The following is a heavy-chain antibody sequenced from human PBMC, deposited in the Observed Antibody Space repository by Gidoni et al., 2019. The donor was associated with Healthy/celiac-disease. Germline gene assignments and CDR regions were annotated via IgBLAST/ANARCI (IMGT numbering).Heavy chain of an antibody. CDR2: ISAYNGNT. V-gene: IGHV1-18*01. J-gene: IGHJ4*02. CDR1: GYTVTSYG. CDR3: ARGPGETKWLWDFDY. Sequence: QVQLVQSGAEVKKPGASVTVSCKASGYTVTSYGISWVRQAPGQGLEWMGWISAYNGNTNYAQKLQGRGTMTTDTSTSTAHMELRSLRSDDTAVYYCARGPGETKWLWDFDYWGQGTLVTVSS. D-gene: IGHD3-22*01.